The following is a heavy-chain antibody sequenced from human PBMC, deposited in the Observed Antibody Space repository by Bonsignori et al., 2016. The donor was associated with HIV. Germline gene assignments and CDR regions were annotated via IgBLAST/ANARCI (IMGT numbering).Heavy chain of an antibody. Sequence: WIRQPPGKGLEWVSYISSSGSSTYYADSVKGRFTISRDNAKNSLYLQMNSLRAEDTAMYYCAREKYYDILTGRNAFDIWGQGTMVTVSS. CDR2: ISSSGSST. CDR3: AREKYYDILTGRNAFDI. D-gene: IGHD3-9*01. V-gene: IGHV3-11*01. J-gene: IGHJ3*02.